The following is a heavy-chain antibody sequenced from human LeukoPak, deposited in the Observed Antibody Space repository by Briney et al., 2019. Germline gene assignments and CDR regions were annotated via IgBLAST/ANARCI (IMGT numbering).Heavy chain of an antibody. J-gene: IGHJ5*02. CDR3: ARDLGGGWFDP. CDR2: IETSGST. V-gene: IGHV4-4*07. Sequence: SQTLSLTCTVSGGSIRSYYWSWIRQPAGKGLEWIGRIETSGSTNYSPSLKSRLTMSVDTSKNQFSLKLNSVTAADTAVYYCARDLGGGWFDPWGQGTLVTVSS. CDR1: GGSIRSYY.